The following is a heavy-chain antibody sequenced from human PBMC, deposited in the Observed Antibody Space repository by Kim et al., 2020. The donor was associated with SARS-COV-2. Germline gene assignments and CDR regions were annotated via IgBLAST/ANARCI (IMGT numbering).Heavy chain of an antibody. D-gene: IGHD3-10*01. CDR3: ARGSSSGGVWFDP. Sequence: SVKVSCKASGGTFSSYAISWVRQAPGQGLEWMGGIIPIFGTANYAQKFQGRVTITADESTSTAYMELSSLRSEDTAVYYCARGSSSGGVWFDPWGQGTLVTVSS. V-gene: IGHV1-69*13. J-gene: IGHJ5*02. CDR2: IIPIFGTA. CDR1: GGTFSSYA.